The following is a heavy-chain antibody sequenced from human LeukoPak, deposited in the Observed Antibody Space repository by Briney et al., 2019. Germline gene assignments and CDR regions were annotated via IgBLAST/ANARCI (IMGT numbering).Heavy chain of an antibody. CDR2: IYSSGST. D-gene: IGHD6-19*01. J-gene: IGHJ4*02. V-gene: IGHV4-4*07. Sequence: TSETLSLTCTVSGGSIRSYYWSWIRQSPGKGLEWIGRIYSSGSTIYNPSLKSRVTMSVDTSKNQFSLKVSSVTAADTAVYYCARDSREGSGWFFDYWGQGTLVTVSS. CDR1: GGSIRSYY. CDR3: ARDSREGSGWFFDY.